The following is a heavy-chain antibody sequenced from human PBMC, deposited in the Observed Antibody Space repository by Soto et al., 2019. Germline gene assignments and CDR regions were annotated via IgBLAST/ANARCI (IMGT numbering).Heavy chain of an antibody. CDR3: ARDPSDFWSGSYYYGMDV. D-gene: IGHD3-3*01. V-gene: IGHV3-33*01. Sequence: VAVIWYDGSNKYYVDSVKGRFTISRDNSKNTLYLQMNSLRAGDTAVYYCARDPSDFWSGSYYYGMDVWGQGTTVTVSS. CDR2: IWYDGSNK. J-gene: IGHJ6*02.